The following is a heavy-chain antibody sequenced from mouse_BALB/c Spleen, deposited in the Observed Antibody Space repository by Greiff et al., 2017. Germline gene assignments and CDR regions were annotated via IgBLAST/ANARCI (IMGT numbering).Heavy chain of an antibody. J-gene: IGHJ2*01. Sequence: VQLQQSAAELARPGASVKMSCKASGYTFTSYTMHWVKQRPGQGLEWIGYINPSSGYTEYNQKFKDKTTLTADKSSSTAYMQLSSLTSEDSAVYDCAAYYRYDVDYWGQGTTLTVSS. CDR2: INPSSGYT. CDR1: GYTFTSYT. CDR3: AAYYRYDVDY. V-gene: IGHV1-4*02. D-gene: IGHD2-14*01.